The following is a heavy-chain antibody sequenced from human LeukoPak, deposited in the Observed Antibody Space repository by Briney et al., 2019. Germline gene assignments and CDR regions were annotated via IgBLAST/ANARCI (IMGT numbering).Heavy chain of an antibody. D-gene: IGHD3-22*01. CDR1: GYSISTSYY. CDR3: ARGNVDSTGGNYFDY. Sequence: SETLSLTCTVSGYSISTSYYWGWIRQPPGKGLEWIGSIYYSGSTYYNPSLKSRVTISVDTSKNQFSLKLSSVTAADTAVYYCARGNVDSTGGNYFDYWGQGTLVTVSS. V-gene: IGHV4-38-2*02. J-gene: IGHJ4*02. CDR2: IYYSGST.